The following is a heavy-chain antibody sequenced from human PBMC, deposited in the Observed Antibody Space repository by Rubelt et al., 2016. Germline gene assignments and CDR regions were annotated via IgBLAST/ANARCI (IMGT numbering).Heavy chain of an antibody. V-gene: IGHV1-69*01. CDR2: IIPIFGTA. D-gene: IGHD5-18*01. CDR3: ARLSIFEDTAMVMSDY. Sequence: QVQLVQSGAEVKKPGSSVKVSCKASGGTFSSYAISWVRQAPGQGLEWMGGIIPIFGTANYAQKFQGRVTITADESTRTAYMELSSLRSEDTAVYYCARLSIFEDTAMVMSDYWGQGTLVTVSS. CDR1: GGTFSSYA. J-gene: IGHJ4*02.